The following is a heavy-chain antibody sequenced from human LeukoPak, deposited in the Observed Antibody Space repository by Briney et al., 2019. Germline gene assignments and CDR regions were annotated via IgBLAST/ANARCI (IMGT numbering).Heavy chain of an antibody. D-gene: IGHD4-17*01. CDR2: IGWNSGSI. J-gene: IGHJ5*02. CDR1: GFTFDDYA. V-gene: IGHV3-9*01. CDR3: AILTTVTTEGWFDP. Sequence: GRSLRLSCAASGFTFDDYAMPWVRQAPGKGLEWVSGIGWNSGSIGYADSVKGRFTISRDNAKNSLYLQMNSLRAEDTALYYCAILTTVTTEGWFDPWGQGTLVTVSS.